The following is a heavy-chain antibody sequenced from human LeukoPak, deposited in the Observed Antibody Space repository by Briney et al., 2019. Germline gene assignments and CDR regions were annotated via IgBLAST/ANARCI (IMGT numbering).Heavy chain of an antibody. V-gene: IGHV3-7*01. Sequence: PGGSLRLSCAASGFTFSSYWMSWVRQAPGKGLEWVANIKQDGSEKYYVDSVKGRFTISRDNAKNSLYLQMNSLRAEDTAVYYCASCTATVLPFDAFDTWGQGTMVTVSS. D-gene: IGHD5-18*01. CDR1: GFTFSSYW. CDR2: IKQDGSEK. CDR3: ASCTATVLPFDAFDT. J-gene: IGHJ3*02.